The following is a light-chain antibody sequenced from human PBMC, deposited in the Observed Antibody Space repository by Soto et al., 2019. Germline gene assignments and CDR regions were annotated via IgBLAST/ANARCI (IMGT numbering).Light chain of an antibody. J-gene: IGLJ1*01. CDR2: EVV. V-gene: IGLV2-8*01. CDR3: KSYAGSNTYV. Sequence: LNQPRGASWSPGQSGTVSFCVTNKYVSVYDCVSWYQHHPGNAPSLIIYEVVQRPSGVPDRFSGSKSGNTASLTVSGLQAADEADYFCKSYAGSNTYVFGSGTKV. CDR1: NKYVSVYDC.